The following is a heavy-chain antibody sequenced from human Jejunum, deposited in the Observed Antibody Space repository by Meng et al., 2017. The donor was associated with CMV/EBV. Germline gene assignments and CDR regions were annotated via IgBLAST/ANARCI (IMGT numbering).Heavy chain of an antibody. J-gene: IGHJ4*02. CDR3: VRTLVKGCGGYYGF. CDR2: IYAHSGNT. D-gene: IGHD3-22*01. Sequence: FSVFGMAWVRQAPGQGLEWVGWIYAHSGNTGNTNYARKFQDRVTITRDTSTSVAYMELRSLTSDDAAVYYCVRTLVKGCGGYYGFWGQGTLVTVSS. V-gene: IGHV1-18*01. CDR1: FSVFG.